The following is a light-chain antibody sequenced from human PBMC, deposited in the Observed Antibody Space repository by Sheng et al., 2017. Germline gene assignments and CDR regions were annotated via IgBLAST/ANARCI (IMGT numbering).Light chain of an antibody. Sequence: DIQMTQSPSSLSASVGDRGTITCRASQGISNSLAWYQQKPGKAPKLLLYGASRLASGVPPRFSGSGSGTVYTLTINSLQPEDFATYFCQQYYSPPSPFGPGTKVD. V-gene: IGKV1-NL1*01. CDR1: QGISNS. J-gene: IGKJ3*01. CDR2: GAS. CDR3: QQYYSPPSP.